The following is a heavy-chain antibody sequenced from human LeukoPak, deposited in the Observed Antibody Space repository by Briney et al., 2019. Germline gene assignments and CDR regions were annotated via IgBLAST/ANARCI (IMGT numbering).Heavy chain of an antibody. CDR2: IYYSGST. J-gene: IGHJ4*02. CDR1: GGSISSSSYY. CDR3: ARAPLYGDFLGGIFDY. Sequence: SETLSLTCTVSGGSISSSSYYWGWIRQPPGKGLEWIGSIYYSGSTYYNPSLKSRVTISVNTSKNQFSLKLSSVTAADTAVYYCARAPLYGDFLGGIFDYWGQGALVTVSS. D-gene: IGHD4-17*01. V-gene: IGHV4-39*01.